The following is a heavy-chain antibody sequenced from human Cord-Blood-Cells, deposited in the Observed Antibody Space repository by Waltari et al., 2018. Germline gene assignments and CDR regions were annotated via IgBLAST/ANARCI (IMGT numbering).Heavy chain of an antibody. J-gene: IGHJ4*02. CDR2: NYYSGST. V-gene: IGHV4-59*08. CDR1: GGSISSYY. CDR3: ARHEQQLDY. Sequence: QVQLQESGPGLVKPSETLSLTCTVSGGSISSYYWSWIRQPPGKGLEWIGYNYYSGSTNYNPSLRRRVTISVDTSKNQFSLKLSSVTAADTAVYYCARHEQQLDYWGQGTLVTVSS. D-gene: IGHD6-13*01.